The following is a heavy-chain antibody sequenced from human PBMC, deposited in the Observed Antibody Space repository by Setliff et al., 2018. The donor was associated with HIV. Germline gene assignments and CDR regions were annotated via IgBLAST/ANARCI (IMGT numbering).Heavy chain of an antibody. J-gene: IGHJ3*02. CDR1: GGSISSGVFY. V-gene: IGHV4-31*01. D-gene: IGHD3-10*01. Sequence: KPSETLSLTCTVSGGSISSGVFYWTWIRQLPGKGLEWIGYIHYSGNIYYKPSLKSPLSMSVDTSKNQFSLNLTSVTAADTAVYYCARASAERSSVRGLAIAFDIWGQGTMVTVS. CDR2: IHYSGNI. CDR3: ARASAERSSVRGLAIAFDI.